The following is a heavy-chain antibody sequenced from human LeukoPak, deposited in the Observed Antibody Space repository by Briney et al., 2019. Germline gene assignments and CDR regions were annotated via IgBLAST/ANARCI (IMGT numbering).Heavy chain of an antibody. CDR2: IKQDGSEK. V-gene: IGHV3-7*01. J-gene: IGHJ4*02. Sequence: GGSLRLSCAASGFTFSSYWMSWVRQAPGKGLEWVANIKQDGSEKYYVDSVKGRFTISRDNSKNTLYLQMNSLRAEDTAVYYYASFPYSSSWYGKYFDYWGQGTLVTVSS. CDR3: ASFPYSSSWYGKYFDY. CDR1: GFTFSSYW. D-gene: IGHD6-13*01.